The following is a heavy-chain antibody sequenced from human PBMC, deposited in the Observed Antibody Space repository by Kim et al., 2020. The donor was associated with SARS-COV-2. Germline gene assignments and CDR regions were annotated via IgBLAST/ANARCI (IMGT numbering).Heavy chain of an antibody. V-gene: IGHV4-34*01. J-gene: IGHJ4*02. Sequence: SETLSLTCAVYGGSFSGYYWSWIRQAPGKGLEWIGEINHSGSTNYNPSLKSRVTISVNTSENQFSLKLSYVTAANTAVYYCASGRAATDYWGQGTRIIVT. CDR1: GGSFSGYY. CDR3: ASGRAATDY. CDR2: INHSGST. D-gene: IGHD2-15*01.